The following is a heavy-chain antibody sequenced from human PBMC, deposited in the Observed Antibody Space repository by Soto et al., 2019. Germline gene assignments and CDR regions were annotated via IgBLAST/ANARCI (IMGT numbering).Heavy chain of an antibody. CDR1: GFTFSSYA. D-gene: IGHD6-19*01. J-gene: IGHJ2*01. Sequence: EVPLLESGGGLVQPGGSLRLSCAASGFTFSSYAMSWVRQAPGKGLEWVSAISGSGGSTYYADSVKGRFTISRDNSKNTLYLQMNSLRAEDTAVYYCAKGVMTVAGPRGYFDLWGRGTLVTVSS. CDR2: ISGSGGST. V-gene: IGHV3-23*01. CDR3: AKGVMTVAGPRGYFDL.